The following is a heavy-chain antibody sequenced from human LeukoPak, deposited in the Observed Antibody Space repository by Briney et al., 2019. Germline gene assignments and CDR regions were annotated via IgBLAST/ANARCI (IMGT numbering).Heavy chain of an antibody. CDR3: AASLWFGIYPDY. J-gene: IGHJ4*02. CDR1: GDSISTSNSY. D-gene: IGHD3-10*01. Sequence: ASETLSLTCIVSGDSISTSNSYWTWFRQPPGKGLEWIGEFNHNWGAKYNPSLKSRVTISVDTSKNHLSLSLNSVTTADTAVYYCAASLWFGIYPDYWGQGSLVTVSS. CDR2: FNHNWGA. V-gene: IGHV4-39*07.